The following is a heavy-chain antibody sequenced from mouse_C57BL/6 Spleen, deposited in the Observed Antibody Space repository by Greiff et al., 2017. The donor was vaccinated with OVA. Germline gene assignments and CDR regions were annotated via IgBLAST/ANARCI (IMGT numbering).Heavy chain of an antibody. CDR1: GYTFTSYW. CDR2: INPSNGGT. J-gene: IGHJ1*03. D-gene: IGHD2-1*01. Sequence: VQLQQPGTELVKPGASVKLSCKASGYTFTSYWMHWVKQRPGQGLEWIGNINPSNGGTNYNEKFKSKATLTVDKSSSTAYMQLSSLTSEDSAVYYGAREGYGNWGWYFDVWGTGTTVTVSS. V-gene: IGHV1-53*01. CDR3: AREGYGNWGWYFDV.